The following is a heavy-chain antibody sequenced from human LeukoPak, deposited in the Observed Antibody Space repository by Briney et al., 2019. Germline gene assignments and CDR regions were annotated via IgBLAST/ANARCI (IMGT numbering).Heavy chain of an antibody. Sequence: SETLSLTCAVYGGSFSGYYWSWIRQPPGKGLEWIGEINHSGSTNYNPSLKSRVTISVDTSKNQFSLKLSSVTAADTAVYYCARRGSRYCSSTSCYRNAFDIWGQGTMVTVSS. D-gene: IGHD2-2*02. J-gene: IGHJ3*02. CDR3: ARRGSRYCSSTSCYRNAFDI. CDR2: INHSGST. V-gene: IGHV4-34*01. CDR1: GGSFSGYY.